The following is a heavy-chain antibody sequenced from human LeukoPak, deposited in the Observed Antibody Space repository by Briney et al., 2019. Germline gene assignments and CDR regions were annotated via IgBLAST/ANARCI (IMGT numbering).Heavy chain of an antibody. D-gene: IGHD6-19*01. CDR1: GFTFRSYA. CDR3: AKGCGSGCFDAFDI. J-gene: IGHJ3*02. CDR2: ISNSGGST. V-gene: IGHV3-23*01. Sequence: PGGSLRLSCAASGFTFRSYAMSWVRQAPGKGLEWVSGISNSGGSTYYADSVKGRFTISRDNSKNTLYLQMNSLRAEDTAVYYCAKGCGSGCFDAFDIWGQGTMVTVSS.